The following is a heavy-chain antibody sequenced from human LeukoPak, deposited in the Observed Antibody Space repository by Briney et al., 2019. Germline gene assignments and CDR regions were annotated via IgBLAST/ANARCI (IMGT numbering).Heavy chain of an antibody. J-gene: IGHJ4*02. D-gene: IGHD1-14*01. V-gene: IGHV4-38-2*02. Sequence: SETLSLTCTVSGYSISSGYFWGWMRQPPGKGLEWIGSIYQSETAHYNPSLKSRLTISIDTSKNQFPLKLTSVTAADTALYFCARAPHTSPTDYYFDFWGPGTLVTVSS. CDR2: IYQSETA. CDR3: ARAPHTSPTDYYFDF. CDR1: GYSISSGYF.